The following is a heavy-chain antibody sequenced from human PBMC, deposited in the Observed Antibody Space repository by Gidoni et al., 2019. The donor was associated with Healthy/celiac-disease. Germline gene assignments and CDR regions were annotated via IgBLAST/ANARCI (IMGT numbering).Heavy chain of an antibody. CDR1: GHTFTSYY. Sequence: QVQLVQSAAEVKKLGASVTVSCNASGHTFTSYYMHWVRQAPGQGLEWMGIINPRGGSTSYAQKFQGRVTVTRDTSTSTVYMELSSLRSEDTAVYYCARDHYRIAAAVPYYYYYGMDVWGQGTTVTVSS. CDR3: ARDHYRIAAAVPYYYYYGMDV. J-gene: IGHJ6*02. V-gene: IGHV1-46*01. CDR2: INPRGGST. D-gene: IGHD6-13*01.